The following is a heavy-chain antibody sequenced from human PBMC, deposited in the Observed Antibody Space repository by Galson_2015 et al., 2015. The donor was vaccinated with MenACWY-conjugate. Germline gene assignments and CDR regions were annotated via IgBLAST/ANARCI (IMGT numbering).Heavy chain of an antibody. CDR3: AREFSY. Sequence: QVQLQESGPGLVKPSETLSLTCTVSGGSASSSGYYWTRIRQPPGKGLEWIGPIYDSGTTKYNPSLKGRVTISLDTSKNQVSLKLSSVTAADTAVYYCAREFSYWGQGTLVTVSS. CDR1: GGSASSSGYY. V-gene: IGHV4-61*08. J-gene: IGHJ4*02. CDR2: IYDSGTT. D-gene: IGHD2/OR15-2a*01.